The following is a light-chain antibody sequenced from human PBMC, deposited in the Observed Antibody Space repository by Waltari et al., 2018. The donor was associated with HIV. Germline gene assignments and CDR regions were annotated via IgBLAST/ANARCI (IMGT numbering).Light chain of an antibody. CDR3: QSYDSSLSAWV. V-gene: IGLV1-40*01. Sequence: QSVLTQPPSLSGAPGQTVTISCTGTRSHIGAEYHVHRYKQLPGTAPKLLIYGNTSRPSGVPDRFSGSKSGTSASLAITGLQADDEADYYCQSYDSSLSAWVFGGGTKLTVL. J-gene: IGLJ3*02. CDR1: RSHIGAEYH. CDR2: GNT.